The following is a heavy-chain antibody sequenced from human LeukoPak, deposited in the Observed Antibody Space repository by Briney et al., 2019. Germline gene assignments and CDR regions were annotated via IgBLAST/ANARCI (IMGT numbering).Heavy chain of an antibody. J-gene: IGHJ6*04. CDR2: IIPILGIA. CDR1: GGTFSSYA. Sequence: SVKVSCKASGGTFSSYAISWVRQAPGQGLEWMGRIIPILGIANYAQKFQGRVTITADKSTSTAYMELSSLRSEDTAVYYCAREERKVFGGGPPLRIGRDVGAKGPRAPFPS. V-gene: IGHV1-69*04. CDR3: AREERKVFGGGPPLRIGRDV. D-gene: IGHD3-16*01.